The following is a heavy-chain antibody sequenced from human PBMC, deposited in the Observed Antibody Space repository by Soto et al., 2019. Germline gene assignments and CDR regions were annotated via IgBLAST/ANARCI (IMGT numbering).Heavy chain of an antibody. CDR2: IWYDGTNK. CDR3: ARGPYYDGSGQDIEY. V-gene: IGHV3-33*01. J-gene: IGHJ4*02. Sequence: QVQLVESGGGVVQPGRSLRLSCVASGFTFSSYGLHWVRQAPGKGLEWVAAIWYDGTNKYYADSVKGRFTISRDNSQNTLYLQMNRLRAEETAVYYGARGPYYDGSGQDIEYRGQGTLVTVSS. D-gene: IGHD3-10*01. CDR1: GFTFSSYG.